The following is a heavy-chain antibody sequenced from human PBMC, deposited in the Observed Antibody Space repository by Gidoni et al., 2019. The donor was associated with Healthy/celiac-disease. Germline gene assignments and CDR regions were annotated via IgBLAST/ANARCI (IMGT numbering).Heavy chain of an antibody. CDR2: INHSGST. CDR1: GGSFSGYY. Sequence: QVQLQQWGAGLLKPSETLSLTCAVYGGSFSGYYWSWIRQPPGKGLEWIGEINHSGSTNYNPSLKSRVTISVYTSKNQFSLKLSSVTAADTAVYYCARGQTTVTPFDYWGQGTLVTVSS. D-gene: IGHD4-17*01. V-gene: IGHV4-34*01. J-gene: IGHJ4*02. CDR3: ARGQTTVTPFDY.